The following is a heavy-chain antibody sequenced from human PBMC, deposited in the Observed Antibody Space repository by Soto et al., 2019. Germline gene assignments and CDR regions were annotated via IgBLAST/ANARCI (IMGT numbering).Heavy chain of an antibody. CDR3: AHSQDSIFPYFDY. D-gene: IGHD3-3*01. CDR1: GFSLSSSGVG. J-gene: IGHJ4*02. CDR2: IYWDDDK. V-gene: IGHV2-5*02. Sequence: QITWKESGPTLVKPTQTLTLTCTFSGFSLSSSGVGVGWFRQPPGKALECLALIYWDDDKRYSPSLMIRLTITNDTSKKQVVLTMPNMDPVHTATYYSAHSQDSIFPYFDYWGQGNLVTFSS.